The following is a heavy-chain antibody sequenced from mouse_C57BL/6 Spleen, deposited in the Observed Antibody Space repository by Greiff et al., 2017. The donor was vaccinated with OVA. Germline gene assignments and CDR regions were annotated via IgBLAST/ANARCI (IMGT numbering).Heavy chain of an antibody. CDR1: GFTFSDYY. D-gene: IGHD4-1*01. CDR3: ARNWDYFDY. CDR2: INYDGSST. V-gene: IGHV5-16*01. Sequence: VKLMESEGGLVQPGSSMKLSCTASGFTFSDYYMAWVRQVPEKGLEWVANINYDGSSTYYLDSLKSRFIISRDNAKNILYLQMSSLKSEDTATYYCARNWDYFDYWGQGTTLTVSS. J-gene: IGHJ2*01.